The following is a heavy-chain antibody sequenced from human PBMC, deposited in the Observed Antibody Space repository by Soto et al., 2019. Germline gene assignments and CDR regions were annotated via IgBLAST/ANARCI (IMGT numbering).Heavy chain of an antibody. D-gene: IGHD4-4*01. CDR2: ISSSGSTI. V-gene: IGHV3-48*03. Sequence: EVQLVESGGGLVQPGGSLRLSCAASGFTFSSYEMNWVRQAPGKGLEWVSYISSSGSTIYYADSVKGRFTISRDNSKNTLYLQMNSLRAEDTAVYYCARDLWYSNYGGNYYFDLWGRGTLVTVSS. CDR1: GFTFSSYE. J-gene: IGHJ2*01. CDR3: ARDLWYSNYGGNYYFDL.